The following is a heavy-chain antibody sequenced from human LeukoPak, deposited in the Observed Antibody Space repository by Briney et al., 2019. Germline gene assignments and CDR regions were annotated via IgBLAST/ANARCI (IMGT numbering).Heavy chain of an antibody. Sequence: ASVNVSCKASGYTFTGYYMHWVRQAPGQGLEWMGWINPNSGGTNYAQKFQGRVTMPRDTSISTAYMELSRLRPDDTAVYYCATPYPPDAFDIWGQGTMVTVSS. CDR3: ATPYPPDAFDI. CDR1: GYTFTGYY. V-gene: IGHV1-2*02. CDR2: INPNSGGT. J-gene: IGHJ3*02.